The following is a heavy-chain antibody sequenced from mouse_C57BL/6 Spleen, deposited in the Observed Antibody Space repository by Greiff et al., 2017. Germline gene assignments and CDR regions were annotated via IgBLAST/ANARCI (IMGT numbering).Heavy chain of an antibody. CDR3: ARTSSSYEDYFDY. CDR1: GYTFTDYY. Sequence: EVQLQESGPVLVKPGASVKMSCKASGYTFTDYYMNWVKQSHGKSLEWIGVINPYNGGTSYNQKFKGKATLTVDKSSSTAYMELNSLTSDDSAVYYCARTSSSYEDYFDYWGQGTTRTVSS. J-gene: IGHJ2*01. V-gene: IGHV1-19*01. CDR2: INPYNGGT. D-gene: IGHD1-1*01.